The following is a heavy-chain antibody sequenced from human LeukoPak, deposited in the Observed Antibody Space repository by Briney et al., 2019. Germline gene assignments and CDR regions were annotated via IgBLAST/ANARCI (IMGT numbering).Heavy chain of an antibody. CDR2: SRNRASSFTT. Sequence: GGSLRLSCAASGFTFSDHYMDWVRQAPGKGLEWVARSRNRASSFTTEYVASVKGRFSISRDDSKHSLYLQMNSLKTEDTAVYYCARGYCTSGTCNSGWHWGQGTLVTVSS. CDR3: ARGYCTSGTCNSGWH. CDR1: GFTFSDHY. V-gene: IGHV3-72*01. D-gene: IGHD2-15*01. J-gene: IGHJ4*02.